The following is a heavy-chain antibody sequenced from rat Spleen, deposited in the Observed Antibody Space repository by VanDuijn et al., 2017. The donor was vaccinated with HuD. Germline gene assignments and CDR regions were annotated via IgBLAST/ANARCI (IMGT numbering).Heavy chain of an antibody. CDR3: TRRGYLSDWYFDF. Sequence: EVQLVESGGGLVQPGRSLKVSCAASGFTFSDYYMAWVRQAPKKGLEWVATISYDDSKTYYRDSVKGRFTISRDNARSTLNLQMDSLRSEDTAIYYCTRRGYLSDWYFDFWGPGTMVTVSS. V-gene: IGHV5-7*01. CDR2: ISYDDSKT. CDR1: GFTFSDYY. D-gene: IGHD4-4*01. J-gene: IGHJ1*01.